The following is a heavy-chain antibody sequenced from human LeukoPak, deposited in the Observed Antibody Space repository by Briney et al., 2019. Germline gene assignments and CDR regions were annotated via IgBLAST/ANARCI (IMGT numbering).Heavy chain of an antibody. V-gene: IGHV3-23*01. J-gene: IGHJ4*02. D-gene: IGHD4-23*01. Sequence: QAGGSLRLSCAASGFTFSSYAMSWVRQAPGKGLEWVSAISGSGGSTYYADSVKGWFTISRDNSKNTLYLQMNSLRAEDTAVYYCAKDLVTPPNYYFDYWGQGTLVTVSS. CDR1: GFTFSSYA. CDR2: ISGSGGST. CDR3: AKDLVTPPNYYFDY.